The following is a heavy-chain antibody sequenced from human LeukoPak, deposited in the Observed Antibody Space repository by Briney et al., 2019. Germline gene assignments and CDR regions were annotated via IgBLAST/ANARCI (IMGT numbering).Heavy chain of an antibody. CDR3: AKIWFRELLSPFDY. J-gene: IGHJ4*02. D-gene: IGHD3-10*01. V-gene: IGHV3-23*01. Sequence: PGGSLRLSCAASGFTFSSYAMSWVRQAPGKGLEWVSAISGSGGSTYYADSVKGWFTISRDNSKNTLYLQMNSLRAEDTAVYYCAKIWFRELLSPFDYWGQGTLVTVSS. CDR2: ISGSGGST. CDR1: GFTFSSYA.